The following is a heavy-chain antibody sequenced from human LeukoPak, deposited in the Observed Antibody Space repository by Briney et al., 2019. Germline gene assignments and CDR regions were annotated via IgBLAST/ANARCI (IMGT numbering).Heavy chain of an antibody. Sequence: GGSLRLSCAASGFTFSSYWMSWVRQAPGKGLEWVANIKQDGSVKYYVDSVKGRFTITRDNAKNSLYLQMNSLRAEDTAVYYCARDYTSIGHEVVDHWGQGTLVTVSS. V-gene: IGHV3-7*01. CDR3: ARDYTSIGHEVVDH. D-gene: IGHD5-18*01. J-gene: IGHJ4*02. CDR2: IKQDGSVK. CDR1: GFTFSSYW.